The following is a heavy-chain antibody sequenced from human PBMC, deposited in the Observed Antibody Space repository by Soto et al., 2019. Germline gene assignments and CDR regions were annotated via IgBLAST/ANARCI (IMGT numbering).Heavy chain of an antibody. Sequence: PGGSLRLSCAASGFTFSSYAMSWARQAPGKGLEWVSAISGSGGSTYYADSVKGRFTISRDNSKNTLYLQMNSLRAEDTAVYYCAKQGGYYDILTGYSPPWYYYGMDVWGQGTTVTVSS. CDR3: AKQGGYYDILTGYSPPWYYYGMDV. CDR1: GFTFSSYA. J-gene: IGHJ6*02. D-gene: IGHD3-9*01. CDR2: ISGSGGST. V-gene: IGHV3-23*01.